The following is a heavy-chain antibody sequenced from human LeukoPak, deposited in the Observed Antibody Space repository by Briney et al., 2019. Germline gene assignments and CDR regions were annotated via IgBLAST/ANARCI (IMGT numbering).Heavy chain of an antibody. CDR2: ISSSSSYI. CDR3: AREHDFDWLLLWYFDY. J-gene: IGHJ4*02. Sequence: RSGGSLRLSCAASGFTFSSYSMNWVRQAPGKGLEWVSSISSSSSYIYYADSVKGRFTISRDNAKNSLYLQMNSLRAEDTAVYYCAREHDFDWLLLWYFDYWGQGTLVTVSS. D-gene: IGHD3-9*01. V-gene: IGHV3-21*01. CDR1: GFTFSSYS.